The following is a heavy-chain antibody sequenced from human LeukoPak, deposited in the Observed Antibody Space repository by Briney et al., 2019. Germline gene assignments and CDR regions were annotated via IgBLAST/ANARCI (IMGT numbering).Heavy chain of an antibody. CDR3: ARNSLSVREGFDY. Sequence: SQTLSLTCTVAGGSISSGGYYWSWIRQPPGKGLEWIGYIYYSGSTYYNPSLKSRVTISVDTSKNQFSLKLSSVTAADTAVYYCARNSLSVREGFDYWGQGTLVTVSS. J-gene: IGHJ4*02. CDR1: GGSISSGGYY. CDR2: IYYSGST. D-gene: IGHD4-23*01. V-gene: IGHV4-30-4*08.